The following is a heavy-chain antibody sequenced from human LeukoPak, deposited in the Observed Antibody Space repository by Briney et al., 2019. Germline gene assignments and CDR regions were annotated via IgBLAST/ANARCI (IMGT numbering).Heavy chain of an antibody. Sequence: PGGSLRLSCAASGFTVSSNYMSWVRQAPGKGLEWVSVIYSGGSTYYADSVKGRFTISRDNAKNSLYLQMNSLRAEDTAVYYCARDKQGNAFDIWGQGTMVTVS. CDR1: GFTVSSNY. CDR2: IYSGGST. D-gene: IGHD3-10*01. V-gene: IGHV3-66*01. CDR3: ARDKQGNAFDI. J-gene: IGHJ3*02.